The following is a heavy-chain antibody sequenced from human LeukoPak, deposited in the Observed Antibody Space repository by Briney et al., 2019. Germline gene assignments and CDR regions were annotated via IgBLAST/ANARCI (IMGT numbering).Heavy chain of an antibody. V-gene: IGHV4-61*02. D-gene: IGHD5-12*01. CDR1: GGSISSGSYY. CDR2: IYTSGST. Sequence: SETLSLTCTVSGGSISSGSYYWSWIRQPAGKGLEWIGRIYTSGSTNYNPSLKSRVTISVDTSKNQFSLKLSSVTAADTAVYYCARVHSGYDDYWGQGTLVTVSS. J-gene: IGHJ4*02. CDR3: ARVHSGYDDY.